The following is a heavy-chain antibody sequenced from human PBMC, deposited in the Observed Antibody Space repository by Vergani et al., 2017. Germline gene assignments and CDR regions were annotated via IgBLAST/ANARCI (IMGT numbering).Heavy chain of an antibody. J-gene: IGHJ4*02. D-gene: IGHD3-22*01. CDR1: GFTVSSNY. CDR3: ARGLYDSSGYHDGGFDY. V-gene: IGHV3-53*01. CDR2: MYSGGST. Sequence: EVQLVESGGGLIQPGGSLRLSCAASGFTVSSNYMSWVRQAPGKGLEWVSVMYSGGSTYYADSVKGRFTIARDNSKNTLYLQMNSLRAEDTAVYYCARGLYDSSGYHDGGFDYWGQGTLVTVSS.